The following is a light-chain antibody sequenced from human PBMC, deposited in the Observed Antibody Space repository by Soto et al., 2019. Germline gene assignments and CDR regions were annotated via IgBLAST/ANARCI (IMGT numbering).Light chain of an antibody. CDR2: GNS. CDR1: SSNIGAGYD. J-gene: IGLJ2*01. Sequence: QAVLTQPPSVSGAPGQRVTISCTGSSSNIGAGYDVHWYQQLPGTAPKRLIYGNSNRPSGVPDRFSGSKSGTSASLAITGLQAEDEADYYCQSYDGSLSGVVCGGGTKLTVL. CDR3: QSYDGSLSGVV. V-gene: IGLV1-40*01.